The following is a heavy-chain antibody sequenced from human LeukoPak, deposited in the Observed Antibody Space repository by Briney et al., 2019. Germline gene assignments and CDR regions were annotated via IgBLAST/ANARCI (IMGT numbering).Heavy chain of an antibody. CDR2: TRYDGSNK. V-gene: IGHV3-30*02. D-gene: IGHD2-8*01. CDR1: GFTFSSYG. J-gene: IGHJ6*03. Sequence: GGSLRLSCAASGFTFSSYGMHWVRQAPGKGLEWVAFTRYDGSNKYYADSVKGRFTISRDNSKNTLYLQMNSLRAEDTAVYYCAKGLSAIVLMVYARSPPYYMDVWGKGTTVTVSS. CDR3: AKGLSAIVLMVYARSPPYYMDV.